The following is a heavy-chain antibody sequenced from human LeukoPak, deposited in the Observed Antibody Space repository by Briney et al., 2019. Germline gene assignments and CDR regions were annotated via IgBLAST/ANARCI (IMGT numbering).Heavy chain of an antibody. Sequence: ASVKVSFKASGDTFNNKAVNWVRQAPGQGLEWMGRIIPILGITNYAQSLQGRVTFSADKSTTTVYMEFSSLRSDDTAMYYRAEGALYSSAHFDPWGQGTLGTVSS. CDR3: AEGALYSSAHFDP. D-gene: IGHD6-19*01. CDR2: IIPILGIT. CDR1: GDTFNNKA. V-gene: IGHV1-69*04. J-gene: IGHJ5*02.